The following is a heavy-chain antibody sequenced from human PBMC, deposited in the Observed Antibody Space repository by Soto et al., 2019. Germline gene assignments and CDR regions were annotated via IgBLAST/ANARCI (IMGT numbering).Heavy chain of an antibody. CDR1: GGSISSGGYY. CDR3: ARGAVVVAASLDYFDY. J-gene: IGHJ4*02. D-gene: IGHD2-15*01. CDR2: IYYSGST. V-gene: IGHV4-31*03. Sequence: QVQLQESGPGLVKPSQTLSLTCTVSGGSISSGGYYWSWIRKHPGKGREGIGYIYYSGSTYYNPSLKSRVTISVDTSKNQFSLKLSSVTAADTAVYYCARGAVVVAASLDYFDYWGQGTLVTVSS.